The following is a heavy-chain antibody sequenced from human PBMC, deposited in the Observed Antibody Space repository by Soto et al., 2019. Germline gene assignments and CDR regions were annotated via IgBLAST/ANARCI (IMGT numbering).Heavy chain of an antibody. V-gene: IGHV3-7*04. J-gene: IGHJ4*02. D-gene: IGHD4-17*01. CDR1: GFTFSSYW. CDR3: ARDLASTTIPNY. Sequence: GGSLRLSCVASGFTFSSYWMSWVRQAPGKGLEWVANIKQDGSEKYYVDSVKGRFTISRDNAKNSLHLQMNSLRAEDTAVYYCARDLASTTIPNYWGQGTLVTVSS. CDR2: IKQDGSEK.